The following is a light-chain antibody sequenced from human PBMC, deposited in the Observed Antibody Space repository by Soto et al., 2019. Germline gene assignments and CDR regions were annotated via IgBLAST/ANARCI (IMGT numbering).Light chain of an antibody. Sequence: EIVLTQSPGTLSLSPGERATLSCRASQSVSRSYLAWYQQKPGQAPRLLIYSASSKTAGTPDRISGSGTGTYFTLANSGLEPEDFAVYYCQQYGSSPGTFGQGTKAEIK. V-gene: IGKV3-20*01. J-gene: IGKJ1*01. CDR1: QSVSRSY. CDR3: QQYGSSPGT. CDR2: SAS.